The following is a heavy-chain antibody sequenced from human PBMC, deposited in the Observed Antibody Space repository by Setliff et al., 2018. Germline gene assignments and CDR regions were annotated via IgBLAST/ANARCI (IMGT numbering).Heavy chain of an antibody. CDR2: INHSGST. J-gene: IGHJ6*02. CDR1: GGSISPYF. CDR3: ARLSWDGLRYYGLDV. Sequence: SETLSLTCTVSGGSISPYFWGWIRQPPGKGLEWIAEINHSGSTNYTPSLKSRVTISVDTSRNQFSLKLRSVTAADTAVYYCARLSWDGLRYYGLDVWGQGATVTVSS. V-gene: IGHV4-34*01. D-gene: IGHD3-10*01.